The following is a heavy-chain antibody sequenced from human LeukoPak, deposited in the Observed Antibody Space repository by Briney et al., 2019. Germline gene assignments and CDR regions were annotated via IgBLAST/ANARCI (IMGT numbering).Heavy chain of an antibody. CDR3: AKDISHYYHSSGRLQDDAFDI. CDR1: GFTFSSYE. J-gene: IGHJ3*02. CDR2: IRFDGNNE. V-gene: IGHV3-30*02. Sequence: GGSLRLSCAASGFTFSSYEMNWVRQAPGKGLEWVAFIRFDGNNEYYADSVKGRFTISRDNSKNTLSLQMNSLRAEDTAVYYCAKDISHYYHSSGRLQDDAFDIWGQGTTVTVSS. D-gene: IGHD3-22*01.